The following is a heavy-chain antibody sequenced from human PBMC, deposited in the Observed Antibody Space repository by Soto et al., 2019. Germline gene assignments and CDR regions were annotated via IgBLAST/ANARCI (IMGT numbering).Heavy chain of an antibody. CDR2: IIPIFGTA. J-gene: IGHJ3*02. V-gene: IGHV1-69*13. CDR3: ASRDGYNYPGAFDI. D-gene: IGHD5-12*01. Sequence: SVKVSCKASGGTFSSYAISWVRQAPGQGLEWMGGIIPIFGTANYAQKSQGRVTITADESTSTAYMELSSLRSEDTAVYYCASRDGYNYPGAFDIWGQGTMVTVS. CDR1: GGTFSSYA.